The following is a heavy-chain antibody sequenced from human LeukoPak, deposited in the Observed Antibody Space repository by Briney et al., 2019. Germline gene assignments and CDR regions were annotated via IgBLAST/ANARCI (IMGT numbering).Heavy chain of an antibody. Sequence: SETLSLTCTVSGGSIRSYYWSWIRQPPGKGLEWIGYIYYSGSPNYNPSLKSRVSISVDTSKNQCSLKLSSVSAADTAVYYCARTGSTVTMLYPFDHWGQGTLVTVSS. CDR2: IYYSGSP. V-gene: IGHV4-59*01. CDR3: ARTGSTVTMLYPFDH. D-gene: IGHD4-17*01. J-gene: IGHJ4*02. CDR1: GGSIRSYY.